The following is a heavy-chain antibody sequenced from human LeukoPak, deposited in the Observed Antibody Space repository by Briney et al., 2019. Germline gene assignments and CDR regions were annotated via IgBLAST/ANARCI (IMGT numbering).Heavy chain of an antibody. CDR3: AKDPTMIVVVGYYFDY. V-gene: IGHV3-23*01. D-gene: IGHD3-22*01. CDR1: GFTFSSYA. J-gene: IGHJ4*02. Sequence: GGSLRLSCAASGFTFSSYAMNWVRQAPGKGLKWVSGFRGSGAATFYADSVKGRFTISRDNSKNTLYLQMNSLRAEDTAVYYCAKDPTMIVVVGYYFDYWGQGTLVTVSS. CDR2: FRGSGAAT.